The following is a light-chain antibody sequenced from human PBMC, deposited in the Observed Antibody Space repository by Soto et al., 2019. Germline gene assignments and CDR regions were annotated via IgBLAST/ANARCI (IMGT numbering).Light chain of an antibody. CDR3: QQRINWPT. Sequence: EIVLTQSPATLSLSPGERATLSCRASQSVSSYLAWYQQKPGQAPRLLIYDASNRATGIPARFSGSGSGTDFTLTISILEPEDFAVYYCQQRINWPTFGQGTKVEIK. CDR1: QSVSSY. V-gene: IGKV3-11*01. CDR2: DAS. J-gene: IGKJ1*01.